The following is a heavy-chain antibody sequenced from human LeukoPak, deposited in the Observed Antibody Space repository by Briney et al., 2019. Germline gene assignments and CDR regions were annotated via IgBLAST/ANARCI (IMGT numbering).Heavy chain of an antibody. CDR2: IYYSGST. CDR3: ARLCGSSWYGYYYYYMDV. J-gene: IGHJ6*03. D-gene: IGHD6-13*01. Sequence: SETLSLTCTVSGVSISSYYWSWIRQSPGKGLEWIGYIYYSGSTNYNPSLKSRVTISVDTSKNQFSLKLSSVTAADTAVYYCARLCGSSWYGYYYYYMDVWGKGTTVTISS. CDR1: GVSISSYY. V-gene: IGHV4-59*01.